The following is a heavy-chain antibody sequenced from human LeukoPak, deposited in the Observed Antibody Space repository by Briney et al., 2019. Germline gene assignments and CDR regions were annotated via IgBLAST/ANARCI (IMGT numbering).Heavy chain of an antibody. J-gene: IGHJ6*03. Sequence: GASVKVSCKASGGTFSSYAISWVRQAPGQGLEWMGGIIPIFGTANYAQKFQGRVTITTDESTSTAYMELSSLSSEDTAVYYCARIYGSGSYWGYYYYMDVWGKGTTVTVSS. V-gene: IGHV1-69*05. D-gene: IGHD3-10*01. CDR3: ARIYGSGSYWGYYYYMDV. CDR1: GGTFSSYA. CDR2: IIPIFGTA.